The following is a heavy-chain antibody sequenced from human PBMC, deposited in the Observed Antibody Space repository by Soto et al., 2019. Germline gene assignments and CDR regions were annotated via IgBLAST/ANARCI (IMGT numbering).Heavy chain of an antibody. CDR2: IYSSGST. D-gene: IGHD2-2*01. J-gene: IGHJ6*02. V-gene: IGHV4-30-4*01. CDR1: GGSISSGDYY. Sequence: QVQLQESGPGLVKPSQTLSLTCTVSGGSISSGDYYWSWIRQPPGKGLEWIGYIYSSGSTYYNPSLNSQVTISVDTSKNHFCLKLRSVTAADTAVYYCARDPFCSSTSCYYDYYYGMDVWGQGTTVTVSS. CDR3: ARDPFCSSTSCYYDYYYGMDV.